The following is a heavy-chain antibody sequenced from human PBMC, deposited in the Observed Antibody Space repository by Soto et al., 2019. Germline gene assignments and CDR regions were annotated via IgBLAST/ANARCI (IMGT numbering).Heavy chain of an antibody. CDR1: GGSISSSNW. J-gene: IGHJ6*02. V-gene: IGHV4-4*02. D-gene: IGHD4-4*01. CDR3: ASQGVTPNYYYGMDV. Sequence: KTSETLSLTCTVSGGSISSSNWWSWVRQPPGKGLEWIGEIYHSGSTNYNPSLKSRVTISVDKSKNQFSLKLSSVTAADTAVYYCASQGVTPNYYYGMDVWGQGTTVTVSS. CDR2: IYHSGST.